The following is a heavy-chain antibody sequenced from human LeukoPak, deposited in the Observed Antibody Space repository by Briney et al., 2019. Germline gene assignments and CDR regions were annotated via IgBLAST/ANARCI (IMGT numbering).Heavy chain of an antibody. CDR2: ISAYNGNT. J-gene: IGHJ5*02. D-gene: IGHD5-12*01. CDR3: ARPQGVYSGYDYRFDP. Sequence: ASVKVSCKASGYTFTSYGISWVRQAPGQGLEWMGWISAYNGNTNYAQKLQGRVTMTTDTSTSTAYMELRSLRSDDTAVYYCARPQGVYSGYDYRFDPGGQGTRSPSPQ. CDR1: GYTFTSYG. V-gene: IGHV1-18*01.